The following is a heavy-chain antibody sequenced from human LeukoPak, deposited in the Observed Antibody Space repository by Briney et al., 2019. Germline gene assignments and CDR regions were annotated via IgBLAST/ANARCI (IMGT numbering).Heavy chain of an antibody. CDR3: ARYGSSPSYYYYGMDV. Sequence: PSETLSLTCTVSGGSISSSSYYWGWIRQPPGKGLEWIGSIYYSGSTYYNPSLKSRVTISVDTSKNQFSLELSSVTAADTAVYYCARYGSSPSYYYYGMDVWGQGTTVTVSS. D-gene: IGHD1-26*01. CDR2: IYYSGST. CDR1: GGSISSSSYY. V-gene: IGHV4-39*01. J-gene: IGHJ6*02.